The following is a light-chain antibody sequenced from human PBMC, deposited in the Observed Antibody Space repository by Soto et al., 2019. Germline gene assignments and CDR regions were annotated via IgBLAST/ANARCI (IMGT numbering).Light chain of an antibody. V-gene: IGLV2-14*01. CDR3: CSFTTSSTLV. Sequence: QSVLTQPASVSGSPGQSITISCTGTSSDIGAYNHVSWYQQNPGKAPQLIIYEVSNRPSGLSNPFSASKSGNAASLTISGLQAEDEADDFCCSFTTSSTLVFGTGTQLTVL. J-gene: IGLJ1*01. CDR1: SSDIGAYNH. CDR2: EVS.